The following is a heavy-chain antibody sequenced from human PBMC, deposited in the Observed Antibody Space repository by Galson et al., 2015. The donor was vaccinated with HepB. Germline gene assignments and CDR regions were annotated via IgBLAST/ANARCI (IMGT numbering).Heavy chain of an antibody. D-gene: IGHD3-22*01. Sequence: SVKVSCKASGDTFTSYAMNWVRQAPGQGLEWMGWINTNTGNPTYAQGFTGRFVFSLDTSVSTVYLQISSLKAEDTAVYYCAKWANYYDSSGYYPYYYYDLDVWGQGTTVTVSS. CDR3: AKWANYYDSSGYYPYYYYDLDV. V-gene: IGHV7-4-1*02. J-gene: IGHJ6*02. CDR1: GDTFTSYA. CDR2: INTNTGNP.